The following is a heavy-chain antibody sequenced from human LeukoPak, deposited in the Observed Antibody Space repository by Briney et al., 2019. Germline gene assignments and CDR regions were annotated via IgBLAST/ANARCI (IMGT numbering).Heavy chain of an antibody. J-gene: IGHJ3*02. CDR1: GFTFSSYA. CDR2: ISYDGSNK. D-gene: IGHD4-17*01. V-gene: IGHV3-30*04. CDR3: ARARTVTTGSVAFDI. Sequence: PGRSLRLSCAASGFTFSSYAMHWVRQAPGKGLEWVAVISYDGSNKYYADSVKGRFTISRDNSKNTLYLQMNSLRAEDTAVYYCARARTVTTGSVAFDIWGQGTMVTVSS.